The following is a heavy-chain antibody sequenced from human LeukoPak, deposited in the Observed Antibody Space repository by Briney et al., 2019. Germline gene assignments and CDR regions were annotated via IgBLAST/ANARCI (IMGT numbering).Heavy chain of an antibody. V-gene: IGHV1-69*13. Sequence: ASVKVSCKASGGTFSSYAISWVRQATGQGLEWMGGIIPIFGTANYAQKFQGRVTITADESTSTAYMELSSLRSEDTAVYYCAREARNCGGDCYYAFDIWGQGTMVTVSS. D-gene: IGHD2-21*02. CDR3: AREARNCGGDCYYAFDI. CDR1: GGTFSSYA. CDR2: IIPIFGTA. J-gene: IGHJ3*02.